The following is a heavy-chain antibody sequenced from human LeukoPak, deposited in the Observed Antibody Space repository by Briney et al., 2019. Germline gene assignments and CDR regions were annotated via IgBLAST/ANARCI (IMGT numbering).Heavy chain of an antibody. V-gene: IGHV3-21*01. D-gene: IGHD2-15*01. CDR2: ISSSGSGTYI. CDR3: ARDPGRSGGSCYSDY. Sequence: GRSLRLSCAASGFTFSNYGMHWVRQAPGKGLERVSTISSSGSGTYIYYADSVKGRFTTSRDNAKNSLYLQMNSLRAEDTAVYYCARDPGRSGGSCYSDYWGQGTLVTVSS. CDR1: GFTFSNYG. J-gene: IGHJ4*02.